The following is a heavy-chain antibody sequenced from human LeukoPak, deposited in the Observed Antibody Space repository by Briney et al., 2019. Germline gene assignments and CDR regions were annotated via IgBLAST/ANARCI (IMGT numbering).Heavy chain of an antibody. J-gene: IGHJ6*03. Sequence: SQTLSLTCAISGDSVSSNSAAWNWIRQSPSRGLEWLGRTYYRSKWYNDYAVSVKSRITINPDTSKNQFSLQLNSVTPEDTAVYYCARGQLLWFGELHNYYYYYYMDVWGKGTTVTVSS. CDR2: TYYRSKWYN. CDR1: GDSVSSNSAA. CDR3: ARGQLLWFGELHNYYYYYYMDV. D-gene: IGHD3-10*01. V-gene: IGHV6-1*01.